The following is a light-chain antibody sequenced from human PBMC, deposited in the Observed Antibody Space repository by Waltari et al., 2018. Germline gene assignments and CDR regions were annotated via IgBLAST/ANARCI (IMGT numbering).Light chain of an antibody. CDR2: CAS. J-gene: IGKJ3*01. CDR3: QQYYSTPLT. CDR1: SVLYSSNNKNY. Sequence: SVLYSSNNKNYLAWYQQKPGQPPKLLIYCASTRESGVPDRFSGSGSGTDFTLTISSLQAEDVAVYYCQQYYSTPLTFGPGTKVDIK. V-gene: IGKV4-1*01.